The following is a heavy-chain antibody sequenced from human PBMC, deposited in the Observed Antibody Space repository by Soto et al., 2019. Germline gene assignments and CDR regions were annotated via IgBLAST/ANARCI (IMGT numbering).Heavy chain of an antibody. D-gene: IGHD4-17*01. CDR3: ARDKIFSSSYGDYHYYYYGMDV. J-gene: IGHJ6*02. V-gene: IGHV3-30-3*01. CDR1: GFTFSSYA. CDR2: ISYDGSNK. Sequence: GGSLRLSCAASGFTFSSYAMHWVRQAPGKGLEWVAVISYDGSNKYYADSVKGRFTISRDNSKNTLYLQMNSLRAEDTAVYYCARDKIFSSSYGDYHYYYYGMDVWGQGTTVTVSS.